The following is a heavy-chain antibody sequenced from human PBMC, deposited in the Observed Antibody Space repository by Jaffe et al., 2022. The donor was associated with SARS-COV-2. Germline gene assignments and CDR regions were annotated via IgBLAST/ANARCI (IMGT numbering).Heavy chain of an antibody. D-gene: IGHD3-10*01. CDR3: ARRGSLGY. Sequence: EVQLVESGGGLVQPGGSLRLSCAASGFTFSNYWMSWVRQAPGKGLEWVANIKQDGSEKNYVDSVKGRFTISRDNAKNSLDLQMNSLRVEDTAVYYCARRGSLGYWGQGTLVTVSS. J-gene: IGHJ4*02. CDR2: IKQDGSEK. V-gene: IGHV3-7*01. CDR1: GFTFSNYW.